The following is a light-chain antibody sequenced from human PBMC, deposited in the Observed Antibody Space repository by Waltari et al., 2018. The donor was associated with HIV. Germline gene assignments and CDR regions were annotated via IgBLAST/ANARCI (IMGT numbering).Light chain of an antibody. V-gene: IGKV1-5*03. Sequence: DIQMTQSPSTLSASVGDRVTITCRASQSITTSLAWYQQKPGKAPKLLIYKASSLESGVPSRFSGSGSGTEFTLTISSLQTDDFASYYCQQYHLYTWTFGQGTKVEIK. J-gene: IGKJ1*01. CDR2: KAS. CDR1: QSITTS. CDR3: QQYHLYTWT.